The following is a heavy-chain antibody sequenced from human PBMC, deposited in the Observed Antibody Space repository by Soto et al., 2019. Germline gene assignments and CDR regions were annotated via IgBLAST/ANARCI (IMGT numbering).Heavy chain of an antibody. Sequence: SETLSLTCSVFGASVNSYYWSWIRQSPGRGLEWIGHIFNSGTIHYNPSLKSRVTMSVDSSKNQFSLKLSSVTAADTAVYYCARALSGSYPNYYYGMDVWGQGTTVTVSS. CDR2: IFNSGTI. CDR3: ARALSGSYPNYYYGMDV. D-gene: IGHD1-26*01. CDR1: GASVNSYY. J-gene: IGHJ6*02. V-gene: IGHV4-59*02.